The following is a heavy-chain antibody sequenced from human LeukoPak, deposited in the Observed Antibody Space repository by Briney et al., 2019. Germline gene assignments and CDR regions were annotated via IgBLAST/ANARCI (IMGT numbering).Heavy chain of an antibody. CDR3: ASGEKWEPTDV. V-gene: IGHV4-61*02. CDR2: IYTSGST. J-gene: IGHJ6*04. D-gene: IGHD1-26*01. CDR1: GGSISSGSYY. Sequence: PSETLSLTCTVSGGSISSGSYYWSWIRQPAGTGLEWIGRIYTSGSTNYNPSLKSRVTISVDTSKNQFSLKLSSVTAADTAVYYCASGEKWEPTDVWGKGTTVTVSS.